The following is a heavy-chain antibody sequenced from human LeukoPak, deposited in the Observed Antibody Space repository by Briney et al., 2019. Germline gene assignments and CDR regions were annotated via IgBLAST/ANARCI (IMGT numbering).Heavy chain of an antibody. D-gene: IGHD3-22*01. CDR1: GGSISSYY. Sequence: SETLSLTCTVSGGSISSYYWSWIRQPPGKGLEWIGYIYYSGSTNYNPSLKSRVTISVDTSKNQFSLKLSSVTAADTAVYYCAREGYYYDSSGTLSYMDVWGKGTTVTISS. CDR2: IYYSGST. V-gene: IGHV4-59*01. CDR3: AREGYYYDSSGTLSYMDV. J-gene: IGHJ6*03.